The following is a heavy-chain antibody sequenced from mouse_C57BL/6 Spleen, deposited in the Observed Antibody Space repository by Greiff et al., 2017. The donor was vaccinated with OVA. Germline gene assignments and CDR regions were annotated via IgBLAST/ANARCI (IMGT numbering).Heavy chain of an antibody. CDR3: AAQALGAWFAY. J-gene: IGHJ3*01. CDR1: GYTFTSYG. V-gene: IGHV1-81*01. CDR2: IYPRSGNT. D-gene: IGHD3-2*02. Sequence: QVQLKQSGAELARPGASVKLSCKASGYTFTSYGISWVKQRTGQGLEWIGEIYPRSGNTYYNEKFKGKVTLTADKSSSTAYMELRSLTSEDSAVYFCAAQALGAWFAYWGQGTLVTVSA.